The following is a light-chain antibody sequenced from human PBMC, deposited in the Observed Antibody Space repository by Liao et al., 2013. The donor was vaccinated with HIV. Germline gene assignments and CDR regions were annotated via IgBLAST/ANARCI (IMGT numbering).Light chain of an antibody. CDR3: QVWDSNSDQGV. CDR2: YDS. CDR1: NIGSKS. V-gene: IGLV3-21*01. J-gene: IGLJ3*02. Sequence: SYVLTQPPSVSVAPGKTARITCGGTNIGSKSVHWYQQKPGQAPVLVIYYDSDRPSAIPERFSGSNSGNTATLSISRVEAGDEADYYCQVWDSNSDQGVFGGGTKLTVL.